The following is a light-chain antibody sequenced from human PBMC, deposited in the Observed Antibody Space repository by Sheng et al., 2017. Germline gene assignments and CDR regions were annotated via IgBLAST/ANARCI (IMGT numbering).Light chain of an antibody. CDR2: AAS. CDR1: QSIGNW. J-gene: IGKJ4*01. CDR3: QQSHSPPLT. Sequence: DIQVTQSPSTLSASVGDRVTITCRASQSIGNWLAWHQQKPGKAPKLLIYAASSLQSGVPSRFSGSGSGTEFSLTISTLQPEDFATYYCQQSHSPPLTFGGGTRVEI. V-gene: IGKV1-39*01.